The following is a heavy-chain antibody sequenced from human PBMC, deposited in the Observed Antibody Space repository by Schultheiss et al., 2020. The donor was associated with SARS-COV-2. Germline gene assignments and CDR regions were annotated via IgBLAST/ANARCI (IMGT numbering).Heavy chain of an antibody. CDR2: IYSGGST. CDR1: GFTVSSNY. V-gene: IGHV3-53*04. D-gene: IGHD6-13*01. J-gene: IGHJ6*03. Sequence: GGSLRLSCAASGFTVSSNYMSWVRQAPGKGLEWVSVIYSGGSTYYADSVKGRFTISRHNSKNTLYLQMNSLRAEDTAVYYCARDRVAAAPYYYYMDVWGKGTTVTVSS. CDR3: ARDRVAAAPYYYYMDV.